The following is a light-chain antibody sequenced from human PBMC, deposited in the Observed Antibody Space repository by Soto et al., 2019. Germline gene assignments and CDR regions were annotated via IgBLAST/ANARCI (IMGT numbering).Light chain of an antibody. CDR2: EVS. CDR1: SSDVGGYNY. J-gene: IGLJ2*01. Sequence: QSALTQPPSASGSPGQSVTISCTGTSSDVGGYNYVSWYQQHPGKAPKLMIYEVSKRPSGVPDRFSGSKSGNTASLTVSGLQAEDEADYYCQSYDSNIVVFGGGTKLTVL. CDR3: QSYDSNIVV. V-gene: IGLV2-8*01.